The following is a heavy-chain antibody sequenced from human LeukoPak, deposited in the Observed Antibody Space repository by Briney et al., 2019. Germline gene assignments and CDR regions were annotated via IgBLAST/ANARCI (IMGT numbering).Heavy chain of an antibody. CDR3: ARAVRGRYYDSSGYHFDY. Sequence: SETLPLTCAVSGGSISSGGYSWSWIRQPPGKGLEWIGYIYHSGSTYYNPSLKSRVTISVDRSKNQFSLKLSSVTAADTAVYYCARAVRGRYYDSSGYHFDYWGQGTLVTVSS. D-gene: IGHD3-22*01. CDR1: GGSISSGGYS. J-gene: IGHJ4*02. V-gene: IGHV4-30-2*01. CDR2: IYHSGST.